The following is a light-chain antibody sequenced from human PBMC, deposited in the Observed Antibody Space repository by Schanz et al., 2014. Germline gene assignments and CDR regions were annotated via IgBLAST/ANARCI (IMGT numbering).Light chain of an antibody. J-gene: IGLJ1*01. V-gene: IGLV2-11*01. CDR3: GSYTSRNLYV. CDR2: DVN. Sequence: QSALTQPRSVSGSPGQSVTISCTGTSSDVGAYNDVSWYQQHPGKAPKLMIYDVNNRPSGVSNRFSGSKSGNTASLTISGLQAEDEADYYCGSYTSRNLYVFGTATKLTVL. CDR1: SSDVGAYND.